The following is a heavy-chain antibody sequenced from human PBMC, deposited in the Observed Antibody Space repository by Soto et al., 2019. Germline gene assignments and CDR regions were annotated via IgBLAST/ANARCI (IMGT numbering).Heavy chain of an antibody. J-gene: IGHJ4*02. V-gene: IGHV3-72*01. CDR3: AREVGSGSYYMDSFDY. D-gene: IGHD3-10*01. CDR1: GFSFSDHN. Sequence: EVQLVESGGALVQPGGSLRLSCAASGFSFSDHNMDWVRQAPGEGLEWVGRTRNKVNSYTKEYAASVQDRFTIARDDSKNSQYLQMNSLKTEDTAVYYCAREVGSGSYYMDSFDYWGQGTLVTVSS. CDR2: TRNKVNSYTK.